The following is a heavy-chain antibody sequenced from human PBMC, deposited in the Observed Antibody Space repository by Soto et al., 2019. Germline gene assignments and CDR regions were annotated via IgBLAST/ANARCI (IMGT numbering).Heavy chain of an antibody. D-gene: IGHD4-4*01. J-gene: IGHJ6*02. CDR3: ARDLDYSKNYYYYYGMDV. CDR1: GFTCSSYA. CDR2: ISYDGSNK. V-gene: IGHV3-30-3*01. Sequence: GGSLRLSCAASGFTCSSYARHLVRQAPGKGLEWVAVISYDGSNKYYADSVKGRFTISRDNSKNTLYLQMNSLRAEDTAVYYCARDLDYSKNYYYYYGMDVWGQGTTVTVS.